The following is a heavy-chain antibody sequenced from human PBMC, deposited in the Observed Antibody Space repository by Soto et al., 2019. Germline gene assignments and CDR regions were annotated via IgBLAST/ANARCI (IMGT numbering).Heavy chain of an antibody. CDR1: GFTCSSYA. V-gene: IGHV3-23*01. CDR3: AKDGCSGGGSCYGYYYYGMDV. CDR2: ISGSGGST. D-gene: IGHD2-15*01. Sequence: RSRRVFCAASGFTCSSYAMSCVRQAPWRWLEWVSAISGSGGSTYYADSVKGRFTISRDNSKNTLYLQMNSLRAEDTAVYYCAKDGCSGGGSCYGYYYYGMDVWGQGTTVTVSS. J-gene: IGHJ6*02.